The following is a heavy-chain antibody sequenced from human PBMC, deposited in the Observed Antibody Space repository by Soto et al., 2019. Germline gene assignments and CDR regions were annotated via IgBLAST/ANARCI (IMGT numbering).Heavy chain of an antibody. CDR3: ARAGSRYRYYYYGMDV. CDR1: GGTFSSYA. D-gene: IGHD6-13*01. Sequence: SVKVSCKASGGTFSSYAISWVRQAPGQGLEWMGGIIPIFGTANYAQKFQGRVTITADESTSAAYMELSSLRSEDTAVYYCARAGSRYRYYYYGMDVWGQGTTVTASS. V-gene: IGHV1-69*13. CDR2: IIPIFGTA. J-gene: IGHJ6*02.